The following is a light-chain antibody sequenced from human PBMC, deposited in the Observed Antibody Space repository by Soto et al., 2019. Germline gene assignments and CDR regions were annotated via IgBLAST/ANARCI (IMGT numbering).Light chain of an antibody. CDR2: EVG. CDR1: SSDIGDYNY. V-gene: IGLV2-14*01. J-gene: IGLJ3*02. Sequence: QSVLTQPASVSGSPGQSITISCTGTSSDIGDYNYVSWYQQHPGKAPKLIIFEVGDRPSGVSNRFSGSKSGYTASLTISGLQAEDEADYYCSSHTSTSTWVFGAGTKATVL. CDR3: SSHTSTSTWV.